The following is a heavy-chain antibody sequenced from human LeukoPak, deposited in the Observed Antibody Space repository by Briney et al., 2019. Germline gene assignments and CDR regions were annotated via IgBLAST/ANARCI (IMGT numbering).Heavy chain of an antibody. Sequence: KPSETLSLTCTVSGGSISSSSYYWGWIRQPPGKGLEWIGHIYTSGTTTNSDPSLKSRVAISLDTSKNHFSLKLSSVTAADTAVYYCARAKKRSGRSRSFYLDVWGKGTTVTVSS. CDR2: IYTSGTTT. D-gene: IGHD1-26*01. J-gene: IGHJ6*03. CDR1: GGSISSSSYY. V-gene: IGHV4-39*02. CDR3: ARAKKRSGRSRSFYLDV.